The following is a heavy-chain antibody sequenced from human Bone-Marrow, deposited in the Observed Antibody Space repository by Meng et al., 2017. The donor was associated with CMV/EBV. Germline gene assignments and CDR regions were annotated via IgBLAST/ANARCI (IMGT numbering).Heavy chain of an antibody. J-gene: IGHJ6*01. Sequence: SETLSLTCTVSGGSISSYYWSWIRQPPGKGLEWIGYIYYSGSTNYNPSLKSRVTISVDTSKNQFSLKLSSVTAADTAVYYCAREVGGSYRNYYYYYGMDVWGQGTTVTVSS. CDR1: GGSISSYY. D-gene: IGHD1-26*01. CDR3: AREVGGSYRNYYYYYGMDV. CDR2: IYYSGST. V-gene: IGHV4-59*12.